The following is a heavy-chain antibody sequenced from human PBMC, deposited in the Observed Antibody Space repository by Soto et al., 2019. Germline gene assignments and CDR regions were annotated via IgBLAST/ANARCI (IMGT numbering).Heavy chain of an antibody. D-gene: IGHD3-22*01. V-gene: IGHV1-69*06. J-gene: IGHJ3*02. Sequence: SVKVSCKDSGGTCSIYAISWVVQSALQWLEWMGGIIPIFGTANYAQKFQGRVTITADKSTSTAYMELSSLRSEDTAVYYCARSMYDSSGYFRECAFDIWGQGTMVTVSS. CDR1: GGTCSIYA. CDR2: IIPIFGTA. CDR3: ARSMYDSSGYFRECAFDI.